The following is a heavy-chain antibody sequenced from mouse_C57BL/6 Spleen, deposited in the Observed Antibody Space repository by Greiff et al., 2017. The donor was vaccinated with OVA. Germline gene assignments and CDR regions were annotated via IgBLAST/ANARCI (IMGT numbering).Heavy chain of an antibody. CDR2: IDPSASYT. CDR1: GYTFTSYW. Sequence: VQLQQPGAELVMPGASVKLSCKASGYTFTSYWMHWVKQRPGQGLEWIGEIDPSASYTNYNQKFKGKSTLTVDKSSSTAYMQLSSLTSEDSAVYYCARFLDTFAYWGQGTLVTVSA. J-gene: IGHJ3*01. CDR3: ARFLDTFAY. V-gene: IGHV1-69*01.